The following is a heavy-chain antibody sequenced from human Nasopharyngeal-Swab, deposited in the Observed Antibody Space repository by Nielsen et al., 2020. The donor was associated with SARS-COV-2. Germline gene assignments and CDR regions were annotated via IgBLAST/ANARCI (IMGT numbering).Heavy chain of an antibody. CDR1: GYILIELS. J-gene: IGHJ6*02. D-gene: IGHD3-10*01. Sequence: ASVKVSCKVSGYILIELSMHWVRQAPGKGLEWMGGFDPEDGETIYAQKFQGRVIMTEDTSTDTAYMELSSLRSEDTAVYYCATVGGGPGILGGMDVWGQGTTVTVSS. CDR2: FDPEDGET. CDR3: ATVGGGPGILGGMDV. V-gene: IGHV1-24*01.